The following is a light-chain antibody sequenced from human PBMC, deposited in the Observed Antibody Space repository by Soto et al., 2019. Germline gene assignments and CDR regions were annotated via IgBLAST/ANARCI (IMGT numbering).Light chain of an antibody. CDR3: QQYNSYSYT. CDR2: KAS. V-gene: IGKV1-5*03. CDR1: QSIRNW. Sequence: DIQMTQSPSTLSASVGDRVTITCRASQSIRNWLAWYQQKSGKAPKLLIYKASSLESGVPSRFSGSGSGTEFTLTINSLQPDDFATYFCQQYNSYSYTFGQGTKLEI. J-gene: IGKJ2*01.